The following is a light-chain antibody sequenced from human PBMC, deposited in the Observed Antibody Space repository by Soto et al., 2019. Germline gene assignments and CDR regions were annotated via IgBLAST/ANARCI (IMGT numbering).Light chain of an antibody. J-gene: IGKJ5*01. CDR2: GAS. Sequence: EIVMTPSPATLSVSPGESATLSCRASQSVSSNLALYQQKPGQAPRLLIYGASTRATGIPARFSGSGSGTDFNLTISSLQSEDVAVYYCQQYDIWLITFGQRTRLEI. CDR1: QSVSSN. CDR3: QQYDIWLIT. V-gene: IGKV3-15*01.